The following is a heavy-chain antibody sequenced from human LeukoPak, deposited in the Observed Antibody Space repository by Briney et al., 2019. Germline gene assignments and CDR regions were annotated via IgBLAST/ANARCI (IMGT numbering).Heavy chain of an antibody. Sequence: GGSLRLSCAASGFTFSNAWMSWVRQAPGKGLELVGRIKSKTDGGTTDYAAPVKGRFTVSRDDSKNTLYLQMNSLKSEDTAVYYCTTATAKSGSSWGGFDYWGRGTLVTVSS. CDR2: IKSKTDGGTT. CDR1: GFTFSNAW. V-gene: IGHV3-15*01. J-gene: IGHJ4*02. CDR3: TTATAKSGSSWGGFDY. D-gene: IGHD1-26*01.